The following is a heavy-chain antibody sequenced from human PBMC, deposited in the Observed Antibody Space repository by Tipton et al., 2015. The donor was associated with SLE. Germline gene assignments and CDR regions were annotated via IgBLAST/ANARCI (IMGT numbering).Heavy chain of an antibody. Sequence: SLRLSCAASGFTFSSYWMSWVRQAPGKGLEWVANIKQDGSEKYYVDSVKGRFTISRDNAKNSLYLQMNSLRAEDTAVYYCASPSYYGSGSYRPYWYFDLWGRGTLVTVSP. CDR1: GFTFSSYW. V-gene: IGHV3-7*01. D-gene: IGHD3-10*01. CDR2: IKQDGSEK. CDR3: ASPSYYGSGSYRPYWYFDL. J-gene: IGHJ2*01.